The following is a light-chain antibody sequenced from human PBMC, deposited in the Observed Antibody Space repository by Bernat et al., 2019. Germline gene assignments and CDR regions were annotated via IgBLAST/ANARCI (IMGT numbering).Light chain of an antibody. CDR1: QSISSN. V-gene: IGKV3-15*01. CDR3: QQYNNWPLT. Sequence: IVLTQSPGTLSLSPGETATLSCRASQSISSNLAWYQQKPGQAPRLLIYGASTRATGVPARFSGSGSGTEFTLTISSLQSEDFAVYYCQQYNNWPLTFGQGTKVDIK. J-gene: IGKJ1*01. CDR2: GAS.